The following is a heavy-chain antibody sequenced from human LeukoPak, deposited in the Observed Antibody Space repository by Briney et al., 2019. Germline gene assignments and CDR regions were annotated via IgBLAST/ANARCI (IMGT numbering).Heavy chain of an antibody. Sequence: SETLSFTCTVSGGSISSYYWSWIRQPPGKGLEWIGYIYYSGSANYNPSLKSRVTMSVDTSKNQFSLKLTSVTAADTAVYYCASFCYYYDSSGYEGGFDYWGQGTLVTVSS. CDR3: ASFCYYYDSSGYEGGFDY. J-gene: IGHJ4*02. CDR2: IYYSGSA. D-gene: IGHD3-22*01. V-gene: IGHV4-59*01. CDR1: GGSISSYY.